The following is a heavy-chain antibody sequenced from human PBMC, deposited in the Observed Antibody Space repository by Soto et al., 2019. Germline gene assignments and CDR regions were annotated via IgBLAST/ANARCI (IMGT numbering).Heavy chain of an antibody. V-gene: IGHV3-30-3*01. CDR1: GFTFSSYA. CDR3: ARDRAAGTSTYGMDV. CDR2: ISSDGSNK. Sequence: QVQLVESGGGVVQPGRSLRLSCAASGFTFSSYAMHWVRQAPGKGLEWVAHISSDGSNKYYADSVKGRFTISRDNSKNTLYLQMNSLRAEDTAVYDCARDRAAGTSTYGMDVWGQGTTVTVSS. D-gene: IGHD6-13*01. J-gene: IGHJ6*02.